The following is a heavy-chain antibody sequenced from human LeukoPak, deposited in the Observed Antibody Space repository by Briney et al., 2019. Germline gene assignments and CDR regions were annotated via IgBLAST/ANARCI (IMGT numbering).Heavy chain of an antibody. CDR1: GGSFSGYY. CDR2: INHSGST. J-gene: IGHJ6*03. V-gene: IGHV4-34*01. Sequence: LETLSLTCAVYGGSFSGYYWSWIRQPPGKGLEWIGEINHSGSTNYNPSLKSRVTISVDTSKNQFSLKLSSVTAADTAVYYCARQSTTVTTYYYYYMDVWGKGTTVTISS. D-gene: IGHD4-17*01. CDR3: ARQSTTVTTYYYYYMDV.